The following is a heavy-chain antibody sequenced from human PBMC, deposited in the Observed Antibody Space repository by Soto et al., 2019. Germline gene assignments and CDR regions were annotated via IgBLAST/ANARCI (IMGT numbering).Heavy chain of an antibody. J-gene: IGHJ6*02. Sequence: EVQLLESGGGLVQPGGSLRLSCAASGFTFSSYAMSWVRQAPGKGLEWVSAIRGSGGSTYYADSVKGRFTISRDNSKNTLHLQMNSHRAEDTAVYYCAKDSPGTAMVTLYYYYGMDVWGQGTTVTVCS. CDR3: AKDSPGTAMVTLYYYYGMDV. CDR1: GFTFSSYA. V-gene: IGHV3-23*01. CDR2: IRGSGGST. D-gene: IGHD5-18*01.